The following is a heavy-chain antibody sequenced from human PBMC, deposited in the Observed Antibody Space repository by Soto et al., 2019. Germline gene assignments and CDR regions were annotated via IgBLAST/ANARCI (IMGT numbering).Heavy chain of an antibody. J-gene: IGHJ4*02. V-gene: IGHV1-2*04. CDR3: AREVYYDFWSGYPGLFDY. CDR1: GYTFTGYY. D-gene: IGHD3-3*01. CDR2: INPNSGGT. Sequence: ASVKVSCKASGYTFTGYYMHWVRQAPGQGLEWMGWINPNSGGTNYAQKFQGWVTMTRDTSISTAYMELSRLRSDDTAVYYCAREVYYDFWSGYPGLFDYWGQGTLVTVSS.